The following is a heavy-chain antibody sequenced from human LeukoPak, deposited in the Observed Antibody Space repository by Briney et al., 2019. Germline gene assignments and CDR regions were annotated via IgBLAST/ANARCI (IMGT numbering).Heavy chain of an antibody. D-gene: IGHD1/OR15-1a*01. V-gene: IGHV4-34*01. J-gene: IGHJ4*02. CDR1: GGSFSGYY. CDR3: ARAQDRTADY. Sequence: PSETLSLTCAVYGGSFSGYYWSWIRQPPGKGLEWIGEINHSGSTNYNPSLKSRVTISVDTSKNQFSLKLSSVTAADTAVYYCARAQDRTADYWGQGTLVTVSS. CDR2: INHSGST.